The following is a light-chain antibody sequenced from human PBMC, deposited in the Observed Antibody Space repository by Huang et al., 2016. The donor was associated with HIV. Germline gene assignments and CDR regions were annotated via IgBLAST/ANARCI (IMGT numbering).Light chain of an antibody. V-gene: IGKV4-1*01. CDR1: RSILYNSNNKNY. CDR2: WAS. J-gene: IGKJ3*01. CDR3: QQYYTTPGT. Sequence: DIVLTQSPDSLAVSLGERATINCSSSRSILYNSNNKNYLAWHQQKPGKSPKLLIYWASTRESGVPDRFSGSGSETDFTLTISSLQAEDVAVYFCQQYYTTPGTFGPGTTVHIK.